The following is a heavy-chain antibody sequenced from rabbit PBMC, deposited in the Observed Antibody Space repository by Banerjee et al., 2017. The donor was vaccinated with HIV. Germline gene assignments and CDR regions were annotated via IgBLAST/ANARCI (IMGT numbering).Heavy chain of an antibody. CDR3: ASSYGSISDYYNVYGMYL. Sequence: QEQLEESGGDLVKPEGSLTLTCTASGFSFSSYYYMCWVRQAPGKGLEWIACIYSGSSTSAYYASWAKGRFTIFRTSSTTVTLQMTSLTAADTATYFCASSYGSISDYYNVYGMYLWGQGTLVTVS. D-gene: IGHD1-1*01. CDR1: GFSFSSYYY. V-gene: IGHV1S45*01. J-gene: IGHJ3*01. CDR2: IYSGSSTSA.